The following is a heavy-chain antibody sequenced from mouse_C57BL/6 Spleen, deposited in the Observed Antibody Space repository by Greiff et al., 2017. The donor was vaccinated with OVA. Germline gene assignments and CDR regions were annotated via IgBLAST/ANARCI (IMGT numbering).Heavy chain of an antibody. Sequence: EVMLVESGGGLVKPGGSLKLSCAASGFTFSSYAMSWVRQTPEKRLEWVATISDGGSYTYYPDNVKGRFTISRDNAKNNLYLQMSHLKSEDTAMYYCARERTGTGFDYWGQGTTLTVSS. CDR2: ISDGGSYT. V-gene: IGHV5-4*01. D-gene: IGHD4-1*01. CDR1: GFTFSSYA. CDR3: ARERTGTGFDY. J-gene: IGHJ2*01.